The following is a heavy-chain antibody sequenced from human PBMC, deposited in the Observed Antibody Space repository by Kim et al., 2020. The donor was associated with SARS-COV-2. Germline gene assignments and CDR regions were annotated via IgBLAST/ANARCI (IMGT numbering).Heavy chain of an antibody. Sequence: ASVKVSCKASGYTFSDYYMHWVRQTPGQGLEWMGRINPNNGGTNFAQKFQGRVTMTRDTSISTAYMELRGLTSDDTAVYYCARCVSGVECYLNLDFWGQGTLVTVSS. CDR1: GYTFSDYY. CDR3: ARCVSGVECYLNLDF. D-gene: IGHD2-21*01. V-gene: IGHV1-2*06. J-gene: IGHJ4*02. CDR2: INPNNGGT.